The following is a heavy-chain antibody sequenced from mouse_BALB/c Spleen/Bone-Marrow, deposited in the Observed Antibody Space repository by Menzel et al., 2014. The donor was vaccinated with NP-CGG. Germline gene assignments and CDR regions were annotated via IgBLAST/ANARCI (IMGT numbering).Heavy chain of an antibody. Sequence: EVKLVESGGGLVQPGRSLKLSCAASGFDFSRYWMNWVRQAPGKGLEWIGEINPDSSTISYTPSLKDKFIISRDNAKNTLYLQMSKVRSEDTALYYCARPYYRYLYFDYWGQGTTLTVSS. D-gene: IGHD2-14*01. CDR2: INPDSSTI. CDR3: ARPYYRYLYFDY. CDR1: GFDFSRYW. V-gene: IGHV4-1*02. J-gene: IGHJ2*01.